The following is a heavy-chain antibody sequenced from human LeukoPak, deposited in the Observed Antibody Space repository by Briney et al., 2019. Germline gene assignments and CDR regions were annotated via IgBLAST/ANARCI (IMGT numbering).Heavy chain of an antibody. V-gene: IGHV3-21*01. Sequence: GGSLRLSCAASGFTFSSYSMNWVRQAPGKGLEWVSSISSSSSYIYYADSVKGRFTISGDNAKNSLYLQMNSLRAEDTAVYYCARTTYYYGSGSYYECDYWGQGTLVTVSS. CDR1: GFTFSSYS. CDR2: ISSSSSYI. D-gene: IGHD3-10*01. CDR3: ARTTYYYGSGSYYECDY. J-gene: IGHJ4*02.